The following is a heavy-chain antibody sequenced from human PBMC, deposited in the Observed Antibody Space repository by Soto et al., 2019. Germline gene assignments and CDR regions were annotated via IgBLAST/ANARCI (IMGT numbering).Heavy chain of an antibody. D-gene: IGHD3-22*01. CDR1: GYSFAGYW. J-gene: IGHJ4*02. CDR3: ARQIYDSDTGPNFQYYFDS. Sequence: DSRKISCKGSGYSFAGYWITWVRQKPGKGLDWMGRIDPSDSQTYYSPSFRGHVTISVTKSITTVFLQWSSLRASDTAMYYCARQIYDSDTGPNFQYYFDSWGQGTPVTVSS. V-gene: IGHV5-10-1*01. CDR2: IDPSDSQT.